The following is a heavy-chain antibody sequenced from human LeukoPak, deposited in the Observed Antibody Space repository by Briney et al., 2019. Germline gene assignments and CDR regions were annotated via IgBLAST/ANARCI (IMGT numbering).Heavy chain of an antibody. D-gene: IGHD6-13*01. CDR2: ISSSGSTI. CDR3: ARVAYSSSWYIDY. V-gene: IGHV3-48*03. J-gene: IGHJ4*02. CDR1: GFTFSSYE. Sequence: GGSLRLSCAASGFTFSSYEMIWVRQAPGKGLEWVSYISSSGSTIYYADSVKGRFTNSRDNAKNSLYLQMNSLRAADTAVYYCARVAYSSSWYIDYWGQGTLVTVSS.